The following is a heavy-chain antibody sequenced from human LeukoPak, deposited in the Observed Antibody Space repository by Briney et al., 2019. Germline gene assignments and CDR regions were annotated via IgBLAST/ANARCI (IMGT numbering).Heavy chain of an antibody. J-gene: IGHJ4*02. CDR3: AASLWFGINPEY. CDR1: NGSSSGYY. D-gene: IGHD3-10*01. V-gene: IGHV4-34*01. Sequence: SETLSLTCGVYNGSSSGYYWTWIRQPPGKGLEWIGEIHRAGNTNYNPSLRGRVTISVDWSNNHVYLTLNSVTAADTAVYYCAASLWFGINPEYWGQGTLVTVSS. CDR2: IHRAGNT.